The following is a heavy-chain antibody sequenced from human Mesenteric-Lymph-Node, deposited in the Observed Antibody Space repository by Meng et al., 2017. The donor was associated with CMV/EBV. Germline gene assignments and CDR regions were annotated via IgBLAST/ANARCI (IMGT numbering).Heavy chain of an antibody. V-gene: IGHV1-69*10. Sequence: SVKVSCKASGGTLNTYAIHWVRQATGQGLEWMGGIIPILDLTNYAQKFQGRVTFTADKSANTAYMEMRSLRSEDTAVYYCARGPHSSLDGMDVWGQGTTVTVSS. CDR3: ARGPHSSLDGMDV. CDR2: IIPILDLT. J-gene: IGHJ6*02. CDR1: GGTLNTYA.